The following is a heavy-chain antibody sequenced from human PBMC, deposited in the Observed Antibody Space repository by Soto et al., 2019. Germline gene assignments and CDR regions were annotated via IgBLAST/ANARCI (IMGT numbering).Heavy chain of an antibody. V-gene: IGHV4-39*02. D-gene: IGHD3-16*01. CDR3: ARHSFEGIGWYYPLDY. CDR1: GGSINSSKY. Sequence: SETLSLTCSVSGGSINSSKYWAWVRQSPGRGLEWIGTISYGGSTYYNPSLQSRVTISVDASKNHFALRLISATAADTSTYFCARHSFEGIGWYYPLDYWGPGTLVTVSS. J-gene: IGHJ4*02. CDR2: ISYGGST.